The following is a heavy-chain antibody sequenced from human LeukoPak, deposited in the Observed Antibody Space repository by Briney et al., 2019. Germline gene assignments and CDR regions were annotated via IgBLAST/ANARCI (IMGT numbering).Heavy chain of an antibody. J-gene: IGHJ5*02. D-gene: IGHD3-22*01. CDR1: GFTFSSYA. V-gene: IGHV3-7*01. CDR2: IKPDGSAQ. CDR3: ANGGTYSSGP. Sequence: GGSLRLSCAASGFTFSSYAMHWVRQAPGKGLEWVATIKPDGSAQYYVDSVKGRFTISRDNAKNSLFLQINSLRAEDTAVYYCANGGTYSSGPWGQGTLVTVSS.